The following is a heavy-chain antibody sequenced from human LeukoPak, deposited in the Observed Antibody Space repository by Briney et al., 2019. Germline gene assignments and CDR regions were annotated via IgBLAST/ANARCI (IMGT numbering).Heavy chain of an antibody. CDR1: GFPYSVLA. CDR2: NRSKDKSYAT. CDR3: TRRYYYDSSGKYYFDY. V-gene: IGHV3-73*01. Sequence: GGSLTLLRVVSGFPYSVLAVLWVRPASGKAREWGGSNRSKDKSYATAYAASVKGRFTISRDDSKNTAYLQMNSLKTEDTAVYYCTRRYYYDSSGKYYFDYWGQGTLVTVSS. D-gene: IGHD3-22*01. J-gene: IGHJ4*02.